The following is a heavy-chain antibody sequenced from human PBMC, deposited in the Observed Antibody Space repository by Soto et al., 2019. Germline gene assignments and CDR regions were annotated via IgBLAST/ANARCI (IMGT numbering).Heavy chain of an antibody. D-gene: IGHD2-15*01. V-gene: IGHV4-39*01. CDR3: ARRPVRGGNSGVGFDP. CDR1: GDSIGSVKYH. J-gene: IGHJ5*02. Sequence: SETLSLTCTVSGDSIGSVKYHWGWIRQSPGKGLEWIGSMYSTGSTQYNPSLKSRVTMSVDTSTNQFSLKLRSVTAADTAIYYCARRPVRGGNSGVGFDPWGQGTLVTVSS. CDR2: MYSTGST.